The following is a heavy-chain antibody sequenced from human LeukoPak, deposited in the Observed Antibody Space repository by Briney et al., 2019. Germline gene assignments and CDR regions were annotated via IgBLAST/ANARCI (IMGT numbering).Heavy chain of an antibody. J-gene: IGHJ4*02. D-gene: IGHD2-8*02. V-gene: IGHV1-69*05. CDR1: GGTFNNYS. Sequence: SVKLSCKASGGTFNNYSISWVRQAPGQGLEWMGRIIPISDTANYAQKFQGRVMITTDESTSTAYMELRSLRSEDTAVYYCARSYCTGHKCYPGDYWGQGTLVTVSS. CDR3: ARSYCTGHKCYPGDY. CDR2: IIPISDTA.